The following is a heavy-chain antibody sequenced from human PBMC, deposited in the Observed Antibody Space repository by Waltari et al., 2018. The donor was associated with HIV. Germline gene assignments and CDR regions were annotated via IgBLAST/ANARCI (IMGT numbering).Heavy chain of an antibody. Sequence: QVQLVQSGAEVKKPGSSVKVSCKDSGGTFSSYAISWVRQAPGQGLELMGRINPSLGIENYAQKFQGRVTITADKSTSTAYMELSSLRSEDTAEYYCARDLMGAPTGTTLYFDYWGQGTLVTDSS. D-gene: IGHD1-7*01. CDR3: ARDLMGAPTGTTLYFDY. CDR1: GGTFSSYA. V-gene: IGHV1-69*04. CDR2: INPSLGIE. J-gene: IGHJ4*02.